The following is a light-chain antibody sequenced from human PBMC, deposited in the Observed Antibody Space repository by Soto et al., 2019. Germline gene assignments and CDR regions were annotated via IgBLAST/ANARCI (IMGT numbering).Light chain of an antibody. Sequence: IQMNQSPSTLSASVGDRVTITCRASQSISSWLAWYQQKPGKAPKLLIYDASSLESGVPSRFSGSGSGTEFTLTISSLQPDDFATYYCQQYNSYSTFGQGTMVDIK. CDR3: QQYNSYST. J-gene: IGKJ1*01. CDR1: QSISSW. CDR2: DAS. V-gene: IGKV1-5*01.